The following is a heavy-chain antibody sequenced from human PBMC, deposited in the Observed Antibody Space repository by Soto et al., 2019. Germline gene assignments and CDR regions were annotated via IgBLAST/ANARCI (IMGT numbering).Heavy chain of an antibody. CDR1: GFTFSSYA. V-gene: IGHV3-30-3*01. D-gene: IGHD2-21*02. CDR3: ARRSDIVVVTAPRRGFDY. CDR2: ISYDGSNK. J-gene: IGHJ4*02. Sequence: PGGSLRLSCAASGFTFSSYAMHWVRQAPGKGLEWVAVISYDGSNKYYADSVKGRFTISRDNSKNTLYLQMKSLRAEDTAVYYCARRSDIVVVTAPRRGFDYWGQGTLVTVSS.